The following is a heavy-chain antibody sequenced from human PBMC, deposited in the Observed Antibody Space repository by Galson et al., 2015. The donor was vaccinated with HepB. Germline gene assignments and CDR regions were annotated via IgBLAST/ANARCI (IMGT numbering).Heavy chain of an antibody. CDR1: GFTFSSSG. D-gene: IGHD3-10*01. Sequence: TPTSPGAAPGFTFSSSGMHWVRQAPGKGLEWVAVIWSDGSNKYYAECVTGRFTISRDSCKNTLYLQMNSLRAEDTAVYYCARDSRSNYYGSGIIDYWGQGTLVTVSS. J-gene: IGHJ4*02. CDR2: IWSDGSNK. CDR3: ARDSRSNYYGSGIIDY. V-gene: IGHV3-33*01.